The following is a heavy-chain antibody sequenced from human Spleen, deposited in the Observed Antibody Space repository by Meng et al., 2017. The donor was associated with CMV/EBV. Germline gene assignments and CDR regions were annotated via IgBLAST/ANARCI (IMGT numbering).Heavy chain of an antibody. D-gene: IGHD3-3*01. CDR1: GYTFTSYG. V-gene: IGHV1-18*01. CDR3: ARERTYYDFWSGPEGDAFDI. Sequence: VSVKVSCKASGYTFTSYGISWVRQAPGQGLEWMGWISAYNGNTNYAQKLQGRVTMTTDTSTSTAYMELRSLRSDDTAVYYCARERTYYDFWSGPEGDAFDIWGQGTMVTVSS. J-gene: IGHJ3*02. CDR2: ISAYNGNT.